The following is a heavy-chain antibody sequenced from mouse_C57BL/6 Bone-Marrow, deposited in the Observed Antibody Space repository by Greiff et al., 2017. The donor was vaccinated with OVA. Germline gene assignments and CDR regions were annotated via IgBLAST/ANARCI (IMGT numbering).Heavy chain of an antibody. CDR1: GFTFSSYG. CDR2: ISSGGSYT. Sequence: EVQLVESGGDLVKPRGSLKLSCAASGFTFSSYGMSWVRQTPDKRLEWVATISSGGSYTYYPDSVKGRFTISRDNAKNTLYLQMSSLKSEDTAMYYCARRAAYWGQGTLVTVSA. J-gene: IGHJ3*01. V-gene: IGHV5-6*01. CDR3: ARRAAY.